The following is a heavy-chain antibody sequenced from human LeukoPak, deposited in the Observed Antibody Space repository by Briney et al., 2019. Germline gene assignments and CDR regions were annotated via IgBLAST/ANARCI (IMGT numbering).Heavy chain of an antibody. V-gene: IGHV4-59*01. J-gene: IGHJ4*02. D-gene: IGHD3-9*01. CDR3: ATLRYFDWLLWD. CDR1: GGSISSYY. CDR2: IYYSGST. Sequence: SETLSLTCTVSGGSISSYYWSWIRQPPGKGLEWIGYIYYSGSTNYNPSLKSRVTISVDTSKNQFSLKLSSVTAADTAVYYCATLRYFDWLLWDWGQGTLVTVSS.